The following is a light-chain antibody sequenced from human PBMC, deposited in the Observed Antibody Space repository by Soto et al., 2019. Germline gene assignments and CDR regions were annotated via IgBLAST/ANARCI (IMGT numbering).Light chain of an antibody. CDR2: EVT. Sequence: QSALTQPPSASGSPGQSLTISCTGTSSDVGAYNYVSWYQQYPGKAPKLMIYEVTKRPSGVPDRFSGSKSGNTASLTVSGLQAEDEADYYCNSYAGSNNVVFGGGTKLTVL. V-gene: IGLV2-8*01. CDR3: NSYAGSNNVV. CDR1: SSDVGAYNY. J-gene: IGLJ3*02.